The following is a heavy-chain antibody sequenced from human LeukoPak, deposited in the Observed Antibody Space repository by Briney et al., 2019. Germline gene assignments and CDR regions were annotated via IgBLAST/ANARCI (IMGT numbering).Heavy chain of an antibody. V-gene: IGHV4-28*01. CDR2: IYHSGTT. CDR3: ARKENVYYYFDY. Sequence: TDTLSLTCAVSGYSITSSSWWGWIRQPPGKGLEWIGYIYHSGTTYYNPSLQSRVTMSVDTSKNQFSLKLSSVTAVDTAVYYCARKENVYYYFDYWGQGTLVTVSS. D-gene: IGHD3-10*01. CDR1: GYSITSSSW. J-gene: IGHJ4*02.